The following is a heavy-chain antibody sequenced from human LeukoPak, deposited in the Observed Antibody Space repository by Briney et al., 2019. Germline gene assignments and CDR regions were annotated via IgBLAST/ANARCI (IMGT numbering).Heavy chain of an antibody. V-gene: IGHV4-4*07. D-gene: IGHD1-1*01. Sequence: PSETLSLTCSVSGGSISSFYWNWIRQPAGKGLEWIGRIYIRGSTNHNPSLKSRVTMSIDTTKNQFSLKLSSVTAADTAVYYCARSRYDGYFDYWGQGTLVTVSS. CDR2: IYIRGST. CDR3: ARSRYDGYFDY. J-gene: IGHJ4*02. CDR1: GGSISSFY.